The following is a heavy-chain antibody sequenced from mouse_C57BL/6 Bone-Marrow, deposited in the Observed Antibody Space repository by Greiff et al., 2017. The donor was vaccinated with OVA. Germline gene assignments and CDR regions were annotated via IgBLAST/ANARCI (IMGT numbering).Heavy chain of an antibody. CDR1: GYTFTSYW. Sequence: VNVVESGAELAKPGASVKLSCKASGYTFTSYWMHWVKQRPGQGLEWIGYINPSSGYTKYNQKFKDKATLTADKSSSTAYMQLSSLTYADSAVYDSARWYYAMDYWGQGTSVTVSS. V-gene: IGHV1-7*01. J-gene: IGHJ4*01. CDR2: INPSSGYT. CDR3: ARWYYAMDY.